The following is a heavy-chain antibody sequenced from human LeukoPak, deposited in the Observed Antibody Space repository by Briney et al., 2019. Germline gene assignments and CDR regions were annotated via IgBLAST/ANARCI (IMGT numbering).Heavy chain of an antibody. D-gene: IGHD2-2*01. CDR3: TTRPLGSCSGNSCQGLDY. CDR1: GGSISSYY. V-gene: IGHV4-4*07. J-gene: IGHJ4*02. Sequence: MTSETLSLTCTVSGGSISSYYWSWIRQLAGKGLEWIGRIYTSGSTNYNPSLKSRVTMSVDTSKNQFSLKLSSVTAADTAVYYCTTRPLGSCSGNSCQGLDYWGQGTLVTVSS. CDR2: IYTSGST.